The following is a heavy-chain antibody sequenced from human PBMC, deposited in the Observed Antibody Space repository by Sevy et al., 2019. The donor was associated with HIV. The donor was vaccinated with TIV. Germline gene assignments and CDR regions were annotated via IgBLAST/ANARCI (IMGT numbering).Heavy chain of an antibody. D-gene: IGHD3-3*01. V-gene: IGHV1-8*01. J-gene: IGHJ6*04. CDR3: ARGRASDFLSGRYYYGMDV. CDR2: MNPNSGNT. CDR1: GYTXTSYD. Sequence: ASVKVSCKASGYTXTSYDINWVRQATGQGLEWMGWMNPNSGNTGYAQKFQGRVTMTRNTSISTAYMELSSLSAEDTAMYYCARGRASDFLSGRYYYGMDVWGKGTTVTVSS.